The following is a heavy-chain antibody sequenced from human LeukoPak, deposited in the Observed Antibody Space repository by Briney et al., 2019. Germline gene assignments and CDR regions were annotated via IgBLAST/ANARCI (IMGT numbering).Heavy chain of an antibody. D-gene: IGHD1-26*01. J-gene: IGHJ3*02. CDR3: ARQEGSGSYYGINDAFDI. CDR1: GYSISSGYY. Sequence: SETLSLTCGVSGYSISSGYYWGWIRQPPGKALEWIGSIYHSGSTYYNPSLKSRVTISVDTSKNQFSLKLSSVTAADTAVYYCARQEGSGSYYGINDAFDIWGQGTMVTVSS. V-gene: IGHV4-38-2*01. CDR2: IYHSGST.